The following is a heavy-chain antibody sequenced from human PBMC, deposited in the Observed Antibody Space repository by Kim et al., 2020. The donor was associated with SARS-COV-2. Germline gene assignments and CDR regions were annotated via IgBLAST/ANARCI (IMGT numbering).Heavy chain of an antibody. V-gene: IGHV3-33*01. CDR3: ARDGVFGQGAYFDY. CDR1: GFTFSSYG. CDR2: IWYDGSNK. D-gene: IGHD3-10*01. J-gene: IGHJ4*02. Sequence: GGSLRLSCAASGFTFSSYGMHWVRQAPGKGLEWVAVIWYDGSNKYYADSVKGRFTISRDNSKNTLYLQMNSLRAEDTAVYYCARDGVFGQGAYFDYWGQGTPVTVSS.